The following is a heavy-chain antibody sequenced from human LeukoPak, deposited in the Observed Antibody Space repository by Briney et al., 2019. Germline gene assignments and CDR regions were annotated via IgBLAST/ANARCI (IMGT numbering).Heavy chain of an antibody. V-gene: IGHV3-11*05. CDR1: GFTFSDHY. CDR3: AREKYYYDSSAPV. Sequence: PGGSLRLSCAASGFTFSDHYMSWIRQAPGKGLEWVSYISSSSYTNYADSVKGRFTVSRDNAKNSLYLQMNSLRAEDKAVYYCAREKYYYDSSAPVWGQGTTVTVSS. D-gene: IGHD3-22*01. J-gene: IGHJ6*02. CDR2: ISSSSYT.